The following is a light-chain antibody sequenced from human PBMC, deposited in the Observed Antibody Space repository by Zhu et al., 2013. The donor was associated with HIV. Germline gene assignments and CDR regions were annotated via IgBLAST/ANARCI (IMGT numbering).Light chain of an antibody. Sequence: EIVLTQFPATLSLSPGERATLSCGASQSVSSSYLAWFQKKPGLAPRLLIYDASTRATGIPDRFSGSGSGTNFTLTVSRLEPEDFAVYYCQQYDNSPFTFGPGTKVDIK. CDR2: DAS. J-gene: IGKJ3*01. V-gene: IGKV3D-20*01. CDR1: QSVSSSY. CDR3: QQYDNSPFT.